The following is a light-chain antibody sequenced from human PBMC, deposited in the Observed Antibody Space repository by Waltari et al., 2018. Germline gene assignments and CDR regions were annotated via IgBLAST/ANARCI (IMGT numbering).Light chain of an antibody. V-gene: IGKV4-1*01. J-gene: IGKJ4*01. CDR1: QSDLYRPNNKNY. CDR3: QQYYSSPLT. Sequence: DFVMTQYPDSLAVSLGESATINCKSSQSDLYRPNNKNYLAWYQQKPGHPPKVLIYWASTRESGVPDRFSCSGSGTDFTLTISSLQAEDVAVYYCQQYYSSPLTFGGGTKVEIK. CDR2: WAS.